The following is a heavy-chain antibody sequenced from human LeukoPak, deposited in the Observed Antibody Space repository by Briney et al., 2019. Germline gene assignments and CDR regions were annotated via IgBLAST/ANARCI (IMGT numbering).Heavy chain of an antibody. J-gene: IGHJ4*02. CDR3: ANHRWLQREFYYFDY. D-gene: IGHD5-24*01. CDR2: ISGSGGST. V-gene: IGHV3-23*01. CDR1: GFTFSSYA. Sequence: PGGSLRLSCAASGFTFSSYAMSWVRQAPGKGLEWVSAISGSGGSTYYADSVKGRFTISRDNSKNTLYLQMNSLRAEDTAVYYCANHRWLQREFYYFDYWGQGTLVTVSS.